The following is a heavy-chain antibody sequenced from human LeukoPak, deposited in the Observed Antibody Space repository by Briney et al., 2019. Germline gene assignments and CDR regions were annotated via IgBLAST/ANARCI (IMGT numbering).Heavy chain of an antibody. CDR1: GFPFSSYG. CDR3: ARDSAIAVAGPDYFFDY. J-gene: IGHJ4*02. V-gene: IGHV3-33*01. Sequence: GGSLRLSCAASGFPFSSYGMHWVRQAPGKGLEWVAVIWYDGSNKYYADSVKGRFTISGDNSKNTLYLQMNSLRAEDTAVYYCARDSAIAVAGPDYFFDYWGQGTLVTVSS. CDR2: IWYDGSNK. D-gene: IGHD6-19*01.